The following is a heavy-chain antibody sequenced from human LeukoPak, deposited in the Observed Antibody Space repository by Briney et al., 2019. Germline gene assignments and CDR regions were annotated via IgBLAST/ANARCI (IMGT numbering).Heavy chain of an antibody. J-gene: IGHJ4*02. CDR2: ICYSGNT. Sequence: SQTPSLTCTVSGDSIISGGFFWSWIRQPPGMRLEWIGHICYSGNTYYNPSLKSRVTISIDTSQNHFSLTLHSVTAADTAVYYCARGRGGYVSPYYFDYWGQGTLVTVSS. D-gene: IGHD5-12*01. CDR3: ARGRGGYVSPYYFDY. V-gene: IGHV4-31*03. CDR1: GDSIISGGFF.